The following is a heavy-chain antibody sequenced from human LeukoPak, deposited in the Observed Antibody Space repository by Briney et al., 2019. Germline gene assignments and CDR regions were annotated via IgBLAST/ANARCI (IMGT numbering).Heavy chain of an antibody. CDR2: IYTSGST. V-gene: IGHV4-4*07. CDR1: GGSISSYY. D-gene: IGHD6-13*01. Sequence: SETLSLTCTVSGGSISSYYWGWIRQPAGEGLEWIGRIYTSGSTNYNPSLTGRVTMSVDTSKNQFSLKLRSVTPAAAAVYYCAGASPYSSSWPNWFDPWGQGTLVTVSS. J-gene: IGHJ5*02. CDR3: AGASPYSSSWPNWFDP.